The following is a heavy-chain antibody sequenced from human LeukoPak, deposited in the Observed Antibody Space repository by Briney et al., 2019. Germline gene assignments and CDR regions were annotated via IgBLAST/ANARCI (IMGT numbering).Heavy chain of an antibody. CDR3: ARARGYSLYYFDY. CDR1: GGSISSYY. J-gene: IGHJ4*02. Sequence: SETLSLTCTVSGGSISSYYWSWIRQPPGKGLEWIGYIYYSGSTNYNPSLKSRVTISVDTSKNQFSLKLSSVTAADTAVYYCARARGYSLYYFDYWGQGTLVTVSS. D-gene: IGHD5-18*01. CDR2: IYYSGST. V-gene: IGHV4-59*08.